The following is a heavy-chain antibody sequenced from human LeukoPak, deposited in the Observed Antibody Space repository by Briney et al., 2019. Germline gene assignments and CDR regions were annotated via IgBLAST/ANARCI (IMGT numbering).Heavy chain of an antibody. D-gene: IGHD3-3*01. Sequence: SETLSLTCTVSGGSISSYYWSWIRQPAGKGLEWIGRIYTSGSTNYNPSLKSRVTMSVDTSKNQFSLKLSSVTAADTAVYYCARDGRRITIFGVASGGDYFDYWGQGTLVTVSS. CDR1: GGSISSYY. V-gene: IGHV4-4*07. CDR3: ARDGRRITIFGVASGGDYFDY. J-gene: IGHJ4*02. CDR2: IYTSGST.